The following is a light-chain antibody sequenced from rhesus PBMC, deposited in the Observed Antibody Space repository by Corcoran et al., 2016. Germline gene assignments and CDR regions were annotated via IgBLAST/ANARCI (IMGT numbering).Light chain of an antibody. J-gene: IGKJ4*01. CDR3: QHGYGTPLT. CDR2: KAS. CDR1: ENVNNY. V-gene: IGKV1-74*01. Sequence: DIQMTQSPSSLSASVGDRVTITCRASENVNNYLNWYQQQPGKAPKVLIYKASTFQSGVPSRFSGSGSGTDYTFTISILQPEDVATYYCQHGYGTPLTFGGGTKVELK.